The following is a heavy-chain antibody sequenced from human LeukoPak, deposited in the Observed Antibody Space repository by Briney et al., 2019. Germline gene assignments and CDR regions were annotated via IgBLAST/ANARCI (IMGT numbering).Heavy chain of an antibody. J-gene: IGHJ6*02. Sequence: GASVKVSCKASGGTFSSYAISWVRQAPGQGLEWMGWISAYNGNTNYAQKLQGRVTMTTDTSTSTAYMELRSLRSDDTAVYYCARVAAYSNVVVTAGRDYYYGMDVWGQGTTVTVSS. CDR1: GGTFSSYA. V-gene: IGHV1-18*01. CDR3: ARVAAYSNVVVTAGRDYYYGMDV. D-gene: IGHD2-21*02. CDR2: ISAYNGNT.